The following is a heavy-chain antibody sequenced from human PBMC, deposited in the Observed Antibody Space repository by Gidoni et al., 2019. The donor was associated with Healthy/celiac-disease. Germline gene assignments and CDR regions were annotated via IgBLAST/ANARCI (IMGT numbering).Heavy chain of an antibody. CDR2: IDPGDSDT. D-gene: IGHD3-22*01. V-gene: IGHV5-51*01. J-gene: IGHJ3*02. CDR1: GYSFTSYW. CDR3: ARPTPMIVEGYDGAFDI. Sequence: EVQLVQSGAEVKKPGESLKISCQGSGYSFTSYWIGWVRQMPGKGLEWMGFIDPGDSDTRYSPSVQGQVTISADKSISTAYLQWSSLKASDTAMYYCARPTPMIVEGYDGAFDIWGQGTMVTVSS.